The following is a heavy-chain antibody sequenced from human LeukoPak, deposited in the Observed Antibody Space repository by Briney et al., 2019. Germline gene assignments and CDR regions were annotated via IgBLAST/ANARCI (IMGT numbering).Heavy chain of an antibody. J-gene: IGHJ4*02. CDR3: APYCSSTSCYSFDY. D-gene: IGHD2-2*01. CDR2: LKEDGSQK. Sequence: PGGSLRLSCAASGFTFSSYWMTWVRQAPGKGLEWVGNLKEDGSQKYYVDSVKGRFTISRDNAKNSLYLQMNSLRVEDTAVYYCAPYCSSTSCYSFDYWGQGTLVTVSS. CDR1: GFTFSSYW. V-gene: IGHV3-7*01.